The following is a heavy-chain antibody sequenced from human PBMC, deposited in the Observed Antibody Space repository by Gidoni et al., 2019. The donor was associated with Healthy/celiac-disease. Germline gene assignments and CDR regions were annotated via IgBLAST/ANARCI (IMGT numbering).Heavy chain of an antibody. CDR1: GYTFTSYG. J-gene: IGHJ6*02. CDR2: ISAYNGNT. D-gene: IGHD2-8*01. CDR3: ARAVHGGVYATTYYYYGMDV. V-gene: IGHV1-18*01. Sequence: QVQLVQSGAEVKKPGASVKVSCKASGYTFTSYGISWVRQAPGQGLEWMGWISAYNGNTNYAQKLQGRVTMTTDTSTSTAYMELRSLRSDDTAVYYCARAVHGGVYATTYYYYGMDVWGQGTTVTVSS.